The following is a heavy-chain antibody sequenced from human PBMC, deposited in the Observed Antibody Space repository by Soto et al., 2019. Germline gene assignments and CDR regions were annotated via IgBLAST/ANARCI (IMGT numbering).Heavy chain of an antibody. D-gene: IGHD3-22*01. J-gene: IGHJ4*02. CDR3: AKDPRKITVVGVDILGDYYFDY. CDR2: ILYDGSEK. Sequence: PGGSLRLSCAASGFGFNSYAMHWVRQAPGKGLEWVAVILYDGSEKYYADSVKGRFTISRDNSKNTLYLQMDSLRTEDTAMYYCAKDPRKITVVGVDILGDYYFDYWGPGALVTVFS. CDR1: GFGFNSYA. V-gene: IGHV3-30*18.